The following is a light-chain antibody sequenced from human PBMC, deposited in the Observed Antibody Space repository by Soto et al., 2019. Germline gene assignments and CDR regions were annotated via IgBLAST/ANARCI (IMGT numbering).Light chain of an antibody. V-gene: IGLV2-14*01. CDR1: SSDVGGYNY. CDR2: EVS. Sequence: QSALTQPASVSGSPGQSITISCTGTSSDVGGYNYVSWYQQHPGKAPNLMIYEVSNRPSGVSNRFSGSKSGNTASLTISGLQAEDEAYYYCGSYTSYSPLVFGTGTKVTVL. J-gene: IGLJ1*01. CDR3: GSYTSYSPLV.